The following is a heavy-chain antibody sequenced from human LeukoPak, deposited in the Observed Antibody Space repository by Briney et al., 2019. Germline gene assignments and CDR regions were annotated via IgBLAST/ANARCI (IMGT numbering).Heavy chain of an antibody. Sequence: GGSLRLSCVVSGFTFRTSVMSWVRQAPGKGLEWVSAITGSGGNTYYADSVKGRFTISRDNSKNTVFLQMNSLRAEDTAVYYCAKWGDYDVLTGYYVSDYWGQGTLVTVSS. V-gene: IGHV3-23*01. CDR3: AKWGDYDVLTGYYVSDY. D-gene: IGHD3-9*01. CDR1: GFTFRTSV. CDR2: ITGSGGNT. J-gene: IGHJ4*02.